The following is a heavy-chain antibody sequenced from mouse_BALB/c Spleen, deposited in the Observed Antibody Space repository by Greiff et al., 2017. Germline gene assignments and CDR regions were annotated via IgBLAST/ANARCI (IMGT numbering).Heavy chain of an antibody. CDR1: GYTFSSYW. CDR3: ARFHDGYYDYFDY. Sequence: VQLQQSGAELMKPGASVKISCKATGYTFSSYWIEWVKQRPGHGLEWIGEILPGSGSTNYNEKFKGKATFTADTSSNTAYMQLSSLTSEDSAVYYCARFHDGYYDYFDYWGQGTTLTVSS. J-gene: IGHJ2*01. CDR2: ILPGSGST. V-gene: IGHV1-9*01. D-gene: IGHD2-3*01.